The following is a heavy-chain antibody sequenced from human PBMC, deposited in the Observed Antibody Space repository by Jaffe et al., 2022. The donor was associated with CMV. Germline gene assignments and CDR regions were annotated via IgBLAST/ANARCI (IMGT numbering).Heavy chain of an antibody. CDR2: ISGSGGST. Sequence: EVQLLESGGGLVQPGGSLRLSCAASGFTFSSYAMSWVRQAPGKGLEWVSAISGSGGSTYYADSVKGRFTISRDNSKNTLYLQMNSLRAEDTAVYYCAKDLFLTSDQDYYYGMDVWGQGTTVTVSS. D-gene: IGHD3-16*01. CDR1: GFTFSSYA. CDR3: AKDLFLTSDQDYYYGMDV. J-gene: IGHJ6*02. V-gene: IGHV3-23*01.